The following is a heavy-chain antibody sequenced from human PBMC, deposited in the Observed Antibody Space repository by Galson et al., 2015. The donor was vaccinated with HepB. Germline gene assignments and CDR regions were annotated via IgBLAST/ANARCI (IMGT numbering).Heavy chain of an antibody. Sequence: SLRLSCAASGFTFSSYGMHWVRQAPGKWLEWVAVIWYDGSNKYYADSVKGRFTISRDNSKNTLYLQMNSLRAEDTAVYYCARDEASSSWYGNWGQGTLVTVSS. V-gene: IGHV3-33*01. CDR1: GFTFSSYG. D-gene: IGHD6-13*01. CDR3: ARDEASSSWYGN. CDR2: IWYDGSNK. J-gene: IGHJ4*02.